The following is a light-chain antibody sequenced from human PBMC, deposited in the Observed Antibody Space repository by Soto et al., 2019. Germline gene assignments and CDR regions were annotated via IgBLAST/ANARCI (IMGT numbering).Light chain of an antibody. CDR2: LNSDGSH. CDR1: SGHSSYA. V-gene: IGLV4-69*01. J-gene: IGLJ1*01. CDR3: QTWGTGIHYV. Sequence: QPVLTQSPSAFASLRASVKLTCTVSSGHSSYAIAWHQQQPEKGPRYLMKLNSDGSHSKGDGIPDRFSGSSSGAERYLTISSLQSEDEADYYCQTWGTGIHYVFGTGTKLTVL.